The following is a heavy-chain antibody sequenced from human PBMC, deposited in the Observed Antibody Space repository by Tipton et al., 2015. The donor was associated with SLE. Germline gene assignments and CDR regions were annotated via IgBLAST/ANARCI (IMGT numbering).Heavy chain of an antibody. J-gene: IGHJ4*02. CDR3: ARFRTDSSGYDY. CDR1: GFTVSSNY. Sequence: SLRLSCAASGFTVSSNYMSWVRQAPGKGLEWVSVIYSGGSTYYADSVKGRFTISRDNSKNTLYLQMNSLRAEDTAVYYCARFRTDSSGYDYWGQGTLVTVSS. D-gene: IGHD3-22*01. V-gene: IGHV3-53*01. CDR2: IYSGGST.